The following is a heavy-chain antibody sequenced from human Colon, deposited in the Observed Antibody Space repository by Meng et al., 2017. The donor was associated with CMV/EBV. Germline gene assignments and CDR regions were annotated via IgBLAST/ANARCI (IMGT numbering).Heavy chain of an antibody. CDR2: ITSTSTYI. D-gene: IGHD3-3*01. J-gene: IGHJ4*02. CDR1: GFKFSAYR. V-gene: IGHV3-21*01. CDR3: ARAHTIFGVVEPSDY. Sequence: GGSLRLSCATSGFKFSAYRMNWVRQAPGKGLEWVSSITSTSTYIYYADSVKGRFTISRDNAKNSLYLQMNSLRAEDTAVYYCARAHTIFGVVEPSDYWGQGTLVTVSS.